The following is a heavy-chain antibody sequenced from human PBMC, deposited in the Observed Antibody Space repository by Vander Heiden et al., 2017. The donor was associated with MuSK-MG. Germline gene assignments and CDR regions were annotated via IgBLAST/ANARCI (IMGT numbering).Heavy chain of an antibody. CDR3: VIHDYGDHDTYDY. CDR2: INHSGST. V-gene: IGHV4-34*01. Sequence: QVQLQQWGAGLLKPSETLSLTCAVYGGSFSGYYWSWIRQPPGKGLEWIGEINHSGSTNYNPSLKSRVTISVDTSKNQFSLKLSSVTAADTAVYYCVIHDYGDHDTYDYWGQGTLVTVSS. J-gene: IGHJ4*02. D-gene: IGHD4-17*01. CDR1: GGSFSGYY.